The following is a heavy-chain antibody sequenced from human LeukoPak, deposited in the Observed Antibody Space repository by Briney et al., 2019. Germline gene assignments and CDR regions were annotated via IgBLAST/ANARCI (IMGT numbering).Heavy chain of an antibody. CDR3: ATDRDYSNTERGFDY. V-gene: IGHV1-2*02. J-gene: IGHJ4*02. CDR2: INPNSGET. Sequence: ASVKVSCKTSGYTITDFYIHWVRQAPGQGLEWMGWINPNSGETNSAQKFQGRVTMTGDTSISTAYMDLSRVTSDDTAVYYCATDRDYSNTERGFDYWGQGTLVTVSS. CDR1: GYTITDFY. D-gene: IGHD4-11*01.